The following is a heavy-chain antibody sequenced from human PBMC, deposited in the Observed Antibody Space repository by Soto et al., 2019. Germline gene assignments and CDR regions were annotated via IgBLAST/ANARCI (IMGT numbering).Heavy chain of an antibody. CDR2: IKSDGSST. V-gene: IGHV3-74*01. J-gene: IGHJ5*02. CDR3: ARSDWFDP. Sequence: EVQLVESGGGLVQPGGSLSLSCAAFGFTFSTYWLHWVRQAPGRGLVWVSRIKSDGSSTTYADSVKGRFTISRDNAKNTLYLQMNSLRVEDTAVYYCARSDWFDPWGQGTLVTVSS. CDR1: GFTFSTYW.